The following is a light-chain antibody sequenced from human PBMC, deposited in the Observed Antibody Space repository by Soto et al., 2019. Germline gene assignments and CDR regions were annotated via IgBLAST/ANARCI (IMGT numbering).Light chain of an antibody. CDR1: QSISSY. CDR3: QQYNSYPGT. V-gene: IGKV1-39*01. J-gene: IGKJ1*01. Sequence: DIQMTQSPSSLSASLGDRATLTCRASQSISSYLNWYQQKPGKAPKLLIYAASSLQSGVPSRFSGSGSGTEFTLTISSLQPDDFATYYCQQYNSYPGTFGQGTKVDI. CDR2: AAS.